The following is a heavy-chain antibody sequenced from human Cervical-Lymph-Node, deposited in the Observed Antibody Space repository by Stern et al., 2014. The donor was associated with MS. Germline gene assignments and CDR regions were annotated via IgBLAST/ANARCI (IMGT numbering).Heavy chain of an antibody. D-gene: IGHD1-1*01. Sequence: EVQLVESGGGVIKPGGSLRLSCTASGFTVSRDYMTWVRQAPGKGLEWVSLITHVGSTFYTDSVKGRFTISRDDSKNTVYLHMTSLRAEDTAMYYGARDTSSPERSDWWGQGTLVTVSS. CDR3: ARDTSSPERSDW. CDR1: GFTVSRDY. J-gene: IGHJ4*02. V-gene: IGHV3-53*01. CDR2: ITHVGST.